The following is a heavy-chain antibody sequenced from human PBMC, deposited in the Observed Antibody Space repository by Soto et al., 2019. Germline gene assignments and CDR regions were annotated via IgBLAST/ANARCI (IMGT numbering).Heavy chain of an antibody. CDR1: GFTFSGSA. J-gene: IGHJ4*02. CDR2: IRSKANSYAT. Sequence: GGSLRLSCAASGFTFSGSAMHWVRQASGKGLEWVGRIRSKANSYATAYAASVKGRFTISRDDSKNTAYLQMNSLKTEDTAVYYCTRPRWGAYGSDYWGQGTLVTVSS. V-gene: IGHV3-73*01. CDR3: TRPRWGAYGSDY. D-gene: IGHD3-16*01.